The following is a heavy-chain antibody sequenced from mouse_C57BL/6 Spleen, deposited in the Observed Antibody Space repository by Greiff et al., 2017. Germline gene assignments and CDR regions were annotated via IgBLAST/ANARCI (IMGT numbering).Heavy chain of an antibody. CDR2: ISSGGSYT. D-gene: IGHD4-1*01. CDR1: GFTFSSYG. V-gene: IGHV5-6*02. CDR3: ARRLGYAMDY. J-gene: IGHJ4*01. Sequence: EVKVVESGGDLVKPGGSLKLSCAASGFTFSSYGMSWVRQTPDKRLEWVATISSGGSYTYYPDSVKGRFTISRDNAKNTLYLQMSSLKSEDTAMYYCARRLGYAMDYWGQGTSDTVSS.